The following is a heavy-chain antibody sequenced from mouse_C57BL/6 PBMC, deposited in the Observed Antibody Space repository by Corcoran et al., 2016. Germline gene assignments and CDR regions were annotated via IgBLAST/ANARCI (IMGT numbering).Heavy chain of an antibody. Sequence: QIQLVQSGPELKKPGETVKISCKASGYTFTTYGMSWVKQAPGKGLKWMGWINTYSGVPTYADDFKGRFAFSLETSASTAYLQINNLKTEDTATYCCARSYYSNYGAMDYWGQGTSVTASS. D-gene: IGHD2-5*01. CDR3: ARSYYSNYGAMDY. V-gene: IGHV9-3*01. J-gene: IGHJ4*01. CDR2: INTYSGVP. CDR1: GYTFTTYG.